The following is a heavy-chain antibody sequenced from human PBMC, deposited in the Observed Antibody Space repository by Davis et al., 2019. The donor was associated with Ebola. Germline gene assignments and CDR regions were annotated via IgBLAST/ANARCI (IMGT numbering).Heavy chain of an antibody. D-gene: IGHD3-10*01. J-gene: IGHJ6*02. Sequence: GESLKISCAASGFSISNYWMHWVRQVPGKGLVWVSRINPDGTTTNYADSVEGRFTISRDNAKNTLYLQMNSLRAEDTAVYYCVKGSGSYFNYYGMDVWGQGTTVTVSS. CDR1: GFSISNYW. CDR3: VKGSGSYFNYYGMDV. CDR2: INPDGTTT. V-gene: IGHV3-74*01.